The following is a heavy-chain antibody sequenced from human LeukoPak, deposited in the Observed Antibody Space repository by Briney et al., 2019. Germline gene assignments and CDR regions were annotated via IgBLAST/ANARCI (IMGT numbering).Heavy chain of an antibody. CDR2: ISYDGSNK. J-gene: IGHJ4*02. Sequence: PGGSLRLSCAASGFAFSTYWMHWVRQAPGKGLEWVAVISYDGSNKYYADSVKGRFTISRDNSKNTLYLQMNSLRAEDTAVYYCAKAHGVVAGTFDYWGQGTLVTVSS. CDR3: AKAHGVVAGTFDY. V-gene: IGHV3-30*18. D-gene: IGHD2-15*01. CDR1: GFAFSTYW.